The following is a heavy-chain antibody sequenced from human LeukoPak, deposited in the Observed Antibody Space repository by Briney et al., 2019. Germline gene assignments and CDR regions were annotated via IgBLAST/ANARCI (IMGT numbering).Heavy chain of an antibody. D-gene: IGHD5-18*01. Sequence: ASVKVSCKASGYTFTGYYVHWVRQAPGQGLEWMGWINPNSGGTNYAQKFQGRVTMTRDTSISTAYMELSRLRSDDTAVYYCAAAMVVRVTPIDYWGQGTLVTVSS. CDR2: INPNSGGT. CDR1: GYTFTGYY. J-gene: IGHJ4*02. CDR3: AAAMVVRVTPIDY. V-gene: IGHV1-2*02.